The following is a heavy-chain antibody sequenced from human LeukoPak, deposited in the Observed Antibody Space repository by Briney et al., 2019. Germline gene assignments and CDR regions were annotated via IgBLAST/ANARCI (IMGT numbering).Heavy chain of an antibody. CDR2: VNQVGNEK. CDR1: GFILSSYW. CDR3: AIDTSAERGQQLAN. V-gene: IGHV3-7*01. J-gene: IGHJ4*02. Sequence: PGGSLRLSCAASGFILSSYWMTWVRQAPGKGLECLANVNQVGNEKYYVDSVKGRFTISRDNARNSLYLQVNSLRAEDTAVYYCAIDTSAERGQQLANWGQGTLVTVSS. D-gene: IGHD6-13*01.